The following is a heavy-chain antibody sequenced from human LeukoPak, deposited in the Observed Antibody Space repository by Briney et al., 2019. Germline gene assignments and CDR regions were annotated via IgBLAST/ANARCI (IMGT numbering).Heavy chain of an antibody. Sequence: SGGSLRLSCAASGFTFSSYAMHWVRQAPGKGLEYVSAISSNGGSTYYANSVKGRFTISRDNSKNTLYLQMGSLRAEDMAVYYCARDLVYCSGGSCYSGGAFDIWGQGTMVTVSS. CDR2: ISSNGGST. V-gene: IGHV3-64*01. J-gene: IGHJ3*02. D-gene: IGHD2-15*01. CDR1: GFTFSSYA. CDR3: ARDLVYCSGGSCYSGGAFDI.